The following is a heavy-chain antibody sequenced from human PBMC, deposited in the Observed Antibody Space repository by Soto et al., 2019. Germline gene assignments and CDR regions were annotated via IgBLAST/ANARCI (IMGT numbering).Heavy chain of an antibody. Sequence: EVQLLESGGGLVQPGGSLRLSCAASGFTFSSYAMSWVRQAPGKGLEWVSAISGSGGSTYYADSVKGRFTISRDNSKNTLYLQMNSLRAEDTAVYYCAKDGQPVGYSSGAYQHWGQGTLVTVSS. J-gene: IGHJ1*01. CDR3: AKDGQPVGYSSGAYQH. V-gene: IGHV3-23*01. CDR2: ISGSGGST. CDR1: GFTFSSYA. D-gene: IGHD6-19*01.